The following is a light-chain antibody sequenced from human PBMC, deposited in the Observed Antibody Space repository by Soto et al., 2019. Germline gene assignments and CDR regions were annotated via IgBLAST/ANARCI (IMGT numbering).Light chain of an antibody. V-gene: IGKV1-39*01. CDR1: QSLLHRNGYNY. J-gene: IGKJ1*01. CDR2: AAS. Sequence: TTQSPLSLPVTPGEPASISCRSSQSLLHRNGYNYLNWYQQKPGKAPKLLIYAASSLQSGVPSRFSGSGSGTDFTLTISSLQPEDFATYYCQQSYSTPKTFGQGTKVDIK. CDR3: QQSYSTPKT.